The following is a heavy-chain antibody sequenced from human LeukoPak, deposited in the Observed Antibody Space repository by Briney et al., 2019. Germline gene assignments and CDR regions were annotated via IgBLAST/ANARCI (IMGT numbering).Heavy chain of an antibody. J-gene: IGHJ4*02. D-gene: IGHD3-22*01. CDR3: ARGYYDPAPFDY. Sequence: SETLSLTCTVSGGSISSYYWSWIRQPAGKGLEWIGRIYTSGSTNYNPSLESRVTMSVDTSKNQFSLKLISVTAADTAVYYCARGYYDPAPFDYWGQGTLVTVSS. V-gene: IGHV4-4*07. CDR1: GGSISSYY. CDR2: IYTSGST.